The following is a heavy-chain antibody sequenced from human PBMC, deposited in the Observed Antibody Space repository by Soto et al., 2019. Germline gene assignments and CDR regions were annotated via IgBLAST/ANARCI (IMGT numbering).Heavy chain of an antibody. J-gene: IGHJ4*02. CDR1: GGSFSGYY. CDR2: INHSGST. Sequence: QVQLQQWGAGLLKPSETLSLTYAVYGGSFSGYYWSWIRQPPGKGLEWIGEINHSGSTNYNPSLKSRVTISVDTSKNQFSLKLSSVTAADTAVYYCARESLGSRGRRKFWGQGTLVTVSS. V-gene: IGHV4-34*01. D-gene: IGHD2-2*01. CDR3: ARESLGSRGRRKF.